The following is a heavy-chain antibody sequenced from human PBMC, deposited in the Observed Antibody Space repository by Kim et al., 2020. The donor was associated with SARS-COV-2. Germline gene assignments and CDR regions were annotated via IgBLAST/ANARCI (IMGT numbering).Heavy chain of an antibody. Sequence: ASVKVSCKASGYTFTSYAMHWVRQAPGQRLEWMGWINAGNGNTKYSQKFQGRVTITRDTSASTAYMELSSLRSEDTAVYYCATVYGSSWSASGSMDVWGKGTTVTVSS. D-gene: IGHD6-13*01. CDR2: INAGNGNT. CDR1: GYTFTSYA. V-gene: IGHV1-3*01. CDR3: ATVYGSSWSASGSMDV. J-gene: IGHJ6*03.